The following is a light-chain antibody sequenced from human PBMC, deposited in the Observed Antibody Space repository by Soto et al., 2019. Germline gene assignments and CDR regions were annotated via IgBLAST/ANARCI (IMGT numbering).Light chain of an antibody. CDR3: QKYNSAPLT. V-gene: IGKV1-27*01. Sequence: IQMTQSPSSLSTSLGDRVTITCRASQGISNFLAWYQQKPGKVPSLLIYGASTLQSGVPSRFSGSGSGTDFTLAISNVQPEDVAAYYCQKYNSAPLTLGGGTKVDIK. CDR1: QGISNF. J-gene: IGKJ4*01. CDR2: GAS.